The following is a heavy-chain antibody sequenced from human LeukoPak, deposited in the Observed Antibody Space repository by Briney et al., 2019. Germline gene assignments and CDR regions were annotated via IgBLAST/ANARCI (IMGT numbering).Heavy chain of an antibody. CDR3: ARESGVTTKNAWHGMDV. CDR1: GYTFTSYY. V-gene: IGHV1-46*01. J-gene: IGHJ6*02. Sequence: ASVEVSCKASGYTFTSYYMHWVRQAPGQGLEWMGIINPSGGSTSYAQKFQGRVTMTRDTSTSTVYMELSSLRSEDTAVYYCARESGVTTKNAWHGMDVWGQGTTVTVSS. D-gene: IGHD3-16*01. CDR2: INPSGGST.